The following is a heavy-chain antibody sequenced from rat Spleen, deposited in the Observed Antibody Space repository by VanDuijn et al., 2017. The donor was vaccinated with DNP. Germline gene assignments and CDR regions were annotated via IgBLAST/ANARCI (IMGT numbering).Heavy chain of an antibody. D-gene: IGHD1-11*01. J-gene: IGHJ2*01. V-gene: IGHV5S14*01. CDR2: ISTGGGNT. Sequence: EVQLVESGGGLVQPGRSLKLSCAASGFTFSNYGMAWVRQTPTQGLEGVASISTGGGNTYYRDSVKGRFTISRDNAKNTQYLQMDSLRSEDTATYYCAKGPNYGGWSDYFDYWGQGVMVTVSS. CDR1: GFTFSNYG. CDR3: AKGPNYGGWSDYFDY.